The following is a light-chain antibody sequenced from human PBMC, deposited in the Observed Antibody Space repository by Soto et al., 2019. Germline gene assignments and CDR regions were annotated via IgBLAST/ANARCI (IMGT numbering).Light chain of an antibody. Sequence: QSVLTQPASVSGSHGQSITISCTGTSXDVGGYKYVSWYQQHPGKVPKLLIYEVSNRPSGVSNRFSGSKSGNTASLTISGLQAEDEAEYYCSSYTRSTTLNVLFGGGTKVTVL. V-gene: IGLV2-14*01. CDR3: SSYTRSTTLNVL. J-gene: IGLJ2*01. CDR2: EVS. CDR1: SXDVGGYKY.